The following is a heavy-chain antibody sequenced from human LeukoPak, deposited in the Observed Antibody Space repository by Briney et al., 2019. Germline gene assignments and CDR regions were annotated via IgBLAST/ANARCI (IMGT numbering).Heavy chain of an antibody. CDR1: GFTFSSYA. D-gene: IGHD5-12*01. CDR3: ARYGTTLGYSGYDYELQFDY. J-gene: IGHJ4*02. CDR2: ISSSDTYI. V-gene: IGHV3-21*01. Sequence: PGGSLRLSCAASGFTFSSYAMSWVRQAPGKGLEWVSSISSSDTYIYYADSVKGRFTISRDNAKNSLYLQMSSLRADDTAVYSCARYGTTLGYSGYDYELQFDYWGQGTLVTVSS.